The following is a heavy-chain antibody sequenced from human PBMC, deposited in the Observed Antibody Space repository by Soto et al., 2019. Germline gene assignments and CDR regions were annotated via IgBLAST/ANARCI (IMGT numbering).Heavy chain of an antibody. CDR3: ARDQVGIAAAENYFDY. CDR2: IYYSGST. CDR1: GGSISSGGYY. V-gene: IGHV4-31*03. D-gene: IGHD6-13*01. Sequence: QVQLQESGPGLVKPSQTLSLTCTVSGGSISSGGYYWSWIRQHPGKGLEWIGYIYYSGSTYYNPSLKSRVTISVDTSKNQFSLKLSSVTAADTAVYYCARDQVGIAAAENYFDYWGQGTLVTVSS. J-gene: IGHJ4*02.